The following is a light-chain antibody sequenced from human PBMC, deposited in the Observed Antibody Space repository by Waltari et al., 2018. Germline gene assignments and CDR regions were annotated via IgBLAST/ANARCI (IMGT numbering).Light chain of an antibody. Sequence: QSALTQPASVSGSPGQSIPISCTGTSSDVGSYNFVSWYQHHPGKAPKLMIFEGSRRPSGISNRFSGSKSGNTASLTISGLQAEDEADYYCCSYAGSRTYVFGAGTKVTVL. J-gene: IGLJ1*01. CDR1: SSDVGSYNF. CDR3: CSYAGSRTYV. CDR2: EGS. V-gene: IGLV2-23*01.